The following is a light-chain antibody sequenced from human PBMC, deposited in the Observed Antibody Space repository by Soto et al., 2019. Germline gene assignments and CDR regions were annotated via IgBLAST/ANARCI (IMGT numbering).Light chain of an antibody. CDR3: QQYHSAPQT. CDR1: QSVLFSPNNKNY. J-gene: IGKJ1*01. CDR2: WAS. Sequence: DIVMTQSPDSLAVSLGERATINCKSSQSVLFSPNNKNYLAWYQQKPGQPPKLLIYWASTRESGVPDRFSGSGSGTDFPITISSLQAEDVAFYYCQQYHSAPQTFGQGTKVEIK. V-gene: IGKV4-1*01.